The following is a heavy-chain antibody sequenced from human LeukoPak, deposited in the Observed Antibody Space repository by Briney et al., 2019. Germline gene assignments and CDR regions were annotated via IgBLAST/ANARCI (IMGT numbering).Heavy chain of an antibody. D-gene: IGHD3/OR15-3a*01. J-gene: IGHJ4*02. V-gene: IGHV3-74*01. CDR3: ARALYDFWSGPLH. CDR2: INTDGIST. CDR1: RFTFSSYW. Sequence: PGGSLRLSCAASRFTFSSYWMHWVRQAPGKGLVWVSRINTDGISTSYADSVKGRFTISRDNAKNMLYLQMNSLRAEDTAMYYCARALYDFWSGPLHWGQGALVIVSS.